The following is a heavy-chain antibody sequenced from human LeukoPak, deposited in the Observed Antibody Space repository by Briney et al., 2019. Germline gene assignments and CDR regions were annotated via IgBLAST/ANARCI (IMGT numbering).Heavy chain of an antibody. V-gene: IGHV1-46*01. CDR2: INPSGGST. Sequence: ASVKVSCKASGYTFTSYYMHWVRQAPGQGLEWMGIINPSGGSTSYAQKFQGRVTMTRDTSTSTVYMELSSLRSEDTAVYYCAREKVVPDIVVVPAAIRDYGMDVWGQGTTVTVSS. CDR1: GYTFTSYY. J-gene: IGHJ6*02. D-gene: IGHD2-2*02. CDR3: AREKVVPDIVVVPAAIRDYGMDV.